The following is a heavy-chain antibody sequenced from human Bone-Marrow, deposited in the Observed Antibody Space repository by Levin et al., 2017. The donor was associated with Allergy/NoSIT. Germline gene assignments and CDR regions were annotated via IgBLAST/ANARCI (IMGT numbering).Heavy chain of an antibody. D-gene: IGHD3-22*01. V-gene: IGHV3-48*02. CDR2: ISLTGGDK. CDR1: GFSVTSNY. J-gene: IGHJ4*02. Sequence: PGGSLRLSCTASGFSVTSNYINWVRQSPGKGLEWVAYISLTGGDKYYSDSVKGRFTVSRDNIGNVLYLQVNNLRDDDAAVYYCGRQRGRRQWLPPDFWGQGTLIIVSS. CDR3: GRQRGRRQWLPPDF.